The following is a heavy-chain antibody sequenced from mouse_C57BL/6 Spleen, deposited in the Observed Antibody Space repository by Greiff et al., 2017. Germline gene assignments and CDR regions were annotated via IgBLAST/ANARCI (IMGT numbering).Heavy chain of an antibody. D-gene: IGHD1-1*01. J-gene: IGHJ1*03. CDR3: ARSDYYGSSCWYFDV. Sequence: QVQLQQSGAELVKPGASVKISCKASGYAFSSYWMNWVKQRPGKGLEWIGQIYPGDGDTNYNGKLKGKATLTADKSSSTAYMQLSSLTSEDSAVYFCARSDYYGSSCWYFDVWGTGTTVTVSS. CDR2: IYPGDGDT. V-gene: IGHV1-80*01. CDR1: GYAFSSYW.